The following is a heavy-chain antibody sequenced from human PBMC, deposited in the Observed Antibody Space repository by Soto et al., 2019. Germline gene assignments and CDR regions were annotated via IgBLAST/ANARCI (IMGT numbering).Heavy chain of an antibody. V-gene: IGHV4-30-4*01. CDR2: IYKSGRT. CDR1: GDSIGSGDFY. J-gene: IGHJ5*02. Sequence: SETLSLTCAVSGDSIGSGDFYWTWIRQSPGKGLEYIGYIYKSGRTYYNPSLKSRPIISLDTSKSQFFLSLSSVTAADTAMYYCARSLSASSGWFDPWGQGTLGTVSS. D-gene: IGHD6-6*01. CDR3: ARSLSASSGWFDP.